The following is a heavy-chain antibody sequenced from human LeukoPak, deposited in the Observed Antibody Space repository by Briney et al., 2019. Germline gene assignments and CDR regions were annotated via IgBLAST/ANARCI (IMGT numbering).Heavy chain of an antibody. V-gene: IGHV3-11*04. J-gene: IGHJ4*02. D-gene: IGHD3-22*01. Sequence: PGGSLRLSCAAPGFTFSDYYMSWIRQAPGKGLEWVSYISSSGSTIYYADSVKGRFTISRDNAKNSLYLQMNSLRAEDTAVYYCARDKNYDTSGYYYTYWGQGTLVTVSS. CDR2: ISSSGSTI. CDR1: GFTFSDYY. CDR3: ARDKNYDTSGYYYTY.